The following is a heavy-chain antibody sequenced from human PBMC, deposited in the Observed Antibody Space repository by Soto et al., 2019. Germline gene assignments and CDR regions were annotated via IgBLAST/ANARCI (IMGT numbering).Heavy chain of an antibody. CDR2: IIPIFGTA. CDR3: AREGSSGFYDAFDI. CDR1: GCTFSSYA. Sequence: GASVKVSCKASGCTFSSYAISWVRQAPGQGLEWMGGIIPIFGTANYAQKFQGRVTITADESTSTAYMELSSLRSEDTAVYYCAREGSSGFYDAFDIWGQGTMVTVSS. D-gene: IGHD3-22*01. J-gene: IGHJ3*02. V-gene: IGHV1-69*13.